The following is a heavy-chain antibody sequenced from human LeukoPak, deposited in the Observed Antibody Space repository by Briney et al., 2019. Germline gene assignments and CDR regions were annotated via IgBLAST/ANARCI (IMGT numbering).Heavy chain of an antibody. Sequence: SETLSLTCTVSGGSISSYYWSWIRQPPGKGPEWIGYIYYSGSTNYNPSLKSRVTISVDTSKNQFSLKLSSVTAADTAVYYCARVVYYDSSGYSDPLLYFDYWGQGTLVTVSS. D-gene: IGHD3-22*01. CDR1: GGSISSYY. V-gene: IGHV4-59*01. CDR2: IYYSGST. J-gene: IGHJ4*02. CDR3: ARVVYYDSSGYSDPLLYFDY.